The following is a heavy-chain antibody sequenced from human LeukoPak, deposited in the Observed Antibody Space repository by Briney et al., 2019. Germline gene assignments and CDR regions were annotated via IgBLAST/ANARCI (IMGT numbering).Heavy chain of an antibody. CDR2: IYGTGST. V-gene: IGHV4-4*07. CDR3: ARQIASAGTAGFDF. CDR1: GGSISSYY. Sequence: SETLSLTCTVSGGSISSYYWSWIRQPAGKGREWIGRIYGTGSTNYNPSLKSRVTMSVDTSKNQFSLRLRSVPAADTAVYYCARQIASAGTAGFDFWGQGALVTVSS. J-gene: IGHJ4*02. D-gene: IGHD6-13*01.